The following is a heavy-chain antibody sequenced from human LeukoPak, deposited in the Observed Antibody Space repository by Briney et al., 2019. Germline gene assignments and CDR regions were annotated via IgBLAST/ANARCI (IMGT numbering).Heavy chain of an antibody. Sequence: PGGSLRLSCAASGFTFSSYGMHWVRQAPGKGLEWVAVIWYDGSNKYYADSVKGRFTISRDNSKNTLYLQMNSLRAEDTAVYYCAREMVRGVITDYYYYYGMDVWGQGTTVTVSS. CDR3: AREMVRGVITDYYYYYGMDV. CDR1: GFTFSSYG. J-gene: IGHJ6*02. CDR2: IWYDGSNK. V-gene: IGHV3-33*01. D-gene: IGHD3-10*01.